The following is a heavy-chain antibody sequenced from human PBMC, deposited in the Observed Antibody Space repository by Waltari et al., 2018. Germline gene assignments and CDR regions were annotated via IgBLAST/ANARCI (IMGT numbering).Heavy chain of an antibody. Sequence: QVQLQESGPGLVKPSETLSLTCTVSGGSISSYYWSWIRQPAGKGLEWIGRIYTSGSTNCNPSLKSRVTMSVDTSKNQFSLKLSSVTAADTAVYYCARDTQVRGYYYYYMDVWGKGTTVTVSS. CDR3: ARDTQVRGYYYYYMDV. V-gene: IGHV4-4*07. CDR2: IYTSGST. D-gene: IGHD2-21*01. CDR1: GGSISSYY. J-gene: IGHJ6*03.